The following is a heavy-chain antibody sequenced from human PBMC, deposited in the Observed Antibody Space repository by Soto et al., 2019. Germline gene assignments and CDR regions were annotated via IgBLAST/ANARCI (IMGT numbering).Heavy chain of an antibody. D-gene: IGHD1-7*01. V-gene: IGHV3-23*01. Sequence: GGSLRLSCAASGFTFRSYDMNWVRQAPGKGLEWVSSISATGSNTYYADSVKGRFTISRDNSKNTLYLQMNSLRAEDTAVYYCVIAWNFGEWGQGTLVTVSS. CDR2: ISATGSNT. CDR1: GFTFRSYD. CDR3: VIAWNFGE. J-gene: IGHJ4*02.